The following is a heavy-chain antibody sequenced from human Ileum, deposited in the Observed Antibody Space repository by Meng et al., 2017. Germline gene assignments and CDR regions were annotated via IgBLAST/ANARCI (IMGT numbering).Heavy chain of an antibody. CDR3: ARGGGRYGPDFDY. V-gene: IGHV4-34*01. CDR2: INHSGST. D-gene: IGHD3-16*01. J-gene: IGHJ4*02. CDR1: GGSFSGYY. Sequence: AGLVKPSATLSLTCAFYGGSFSGYYWSRIRQTQVKGLEWIGEINHSGSTNYNPSLKSRVTISVDTSKNQFSLKLSSVTAADTAVYYCARGGGRYGPDFDYWGQGTLVTVSS.